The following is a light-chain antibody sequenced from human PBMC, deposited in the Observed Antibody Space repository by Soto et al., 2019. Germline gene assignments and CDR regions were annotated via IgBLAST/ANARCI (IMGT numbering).Light chain of an antibody. Sequence: QSVLTQPPSVSGAPGQRVTISCTGSSSNIGSGYDVHWYQQLPGTAPKLLIYGNNNRPSGVPDRFSGSKSGTSASLAISGLQAEDESDDYCQSYDSSLSDWVFGGGTKLTV. CDR1: SSNIGSGYD. V-gene: IGLV1-40*01. CDR3: QSYDSSLSDWV. CDR2: GNN. J-gene: IGLJ3*02.